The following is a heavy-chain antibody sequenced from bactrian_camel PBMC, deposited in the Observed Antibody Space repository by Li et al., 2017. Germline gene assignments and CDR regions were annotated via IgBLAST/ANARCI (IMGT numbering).Heavy chain of an antibody. CDR2: FNSDTGVL. CDR3: AAGGRSDYESNY. V-gene: IGHV3S26*01. J-gene: IGHJ4*01. CDR1: GFTFSGFW. D-gene: IGHD4*01. Sequence: HVQLVESGGVSVQPGGSLRISCLASGFTFSGFWTYWIRQAPGKEREGVAAFNSDTGVLRYADSVKGRFTISRDNAKNTLYLQMNSLKTEDSAVYYCAAGGRSDYESNYWGQGTQVTVS.